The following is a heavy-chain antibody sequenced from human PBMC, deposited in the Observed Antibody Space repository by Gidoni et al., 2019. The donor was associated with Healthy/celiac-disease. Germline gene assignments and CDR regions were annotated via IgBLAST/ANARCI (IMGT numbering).Heavy chain of an antibody. D-gene: IGHD3-22*01. J-gene: IGHJ6*03. CDR1: GFTFTSSA. CDR2: IVVGSGNT. Sequence: QMQLVQSGPEVKTPGTSVKVSCKASGFTFTSSAVQWVRQARGQRLEWIGWIVVGSGNTNYAQKFQERVTITRDMSTSTAYMELSSLRSEDTAVYYCAAVSGSTYYYMDVWGKGTTVTVSS. V-gene: IGHV1-58*01. CDR3: AAVSGSTYYYMDV.